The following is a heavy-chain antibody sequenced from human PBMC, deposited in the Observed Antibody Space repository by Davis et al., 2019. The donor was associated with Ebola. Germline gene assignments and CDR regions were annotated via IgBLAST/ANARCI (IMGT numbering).Heavy chain of an antibody. V-gene: IGHV3-53*05. J-gene: IGHJ4*02. Sequence: PSETLSLTCTVPGGSIGSHKWSWVRQAPGKGLEWVSGIYEHSTAYADSVRGRFIISRDKSNNTLYLEMNSLRVDDTAVYYCATTQWLREFDNWLQGTLVTVSS. CDR2: IYEHST. CDR3: ATTQWLREFDN. D-gene: IGHD6-19*01. CDR1: GGSIGSHK.